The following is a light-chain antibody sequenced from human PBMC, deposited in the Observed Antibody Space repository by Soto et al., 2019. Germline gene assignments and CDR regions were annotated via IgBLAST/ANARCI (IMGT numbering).Light chain of an antibody. CDR3: QQRNVWPPIT. V-gene: IGKV3-11*01. CDR2: DST. CDR1: QSVGSY. J-gene: IGKJ5*01. Sequence: EIVLTQSPATLSLSPGERATLSCRASQSVGSYLAWYQQKFGQAPRLLIYDSTLRANGVPDRFGGSRCGTEFTLTINSLEPEDFAVSYCQQRNVWPPITFGQGKRLEIK.